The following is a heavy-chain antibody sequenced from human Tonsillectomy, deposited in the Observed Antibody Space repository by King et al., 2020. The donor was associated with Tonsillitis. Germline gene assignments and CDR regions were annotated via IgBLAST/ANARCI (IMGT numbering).Heavy chain of an antibody. V-gene: IGHV3-33*01. D-gene: IGHD2-2*01. CDR3: ARDDCTRCRYYYYYMDV. CDR2: IGFDGSNK. Sequence: VQLVESGGGVVQPGRSLRLSCTASGFTFSNHGMHWVRQAPGKGLEWVGLIGFDGSNKYYADSVKGRFTISRDNSKNTLYLQVNSLRAEDTAVYYCARDDCTRCRYYYYYMDVWGMGTTVTVSS. J-gene: IGHJ6*03. CDR1: GFTFSNHG.